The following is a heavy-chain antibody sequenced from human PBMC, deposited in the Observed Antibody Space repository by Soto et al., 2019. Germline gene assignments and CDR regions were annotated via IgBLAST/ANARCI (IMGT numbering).Heavy chain of an antibody. CDR3: ARDIAMVRGVMEVDAFDI. V-gene: IGHV4-31*03. CDR2: IYYSGST. J-gene: IGHJ3*02. D-gene: IGHD3-10*01. Sequence: SLTCTVSGGSISRGGYYWSWIRQHPGKGLEWIGYIYYSGSTYYNPSLKSRVTISVDTSKNQFSLKLSSVTAADTAVYYCARDIAMVRGVMEVDAFDIWGQGTMVTVSS. CDR1: GGSISRGGYY.